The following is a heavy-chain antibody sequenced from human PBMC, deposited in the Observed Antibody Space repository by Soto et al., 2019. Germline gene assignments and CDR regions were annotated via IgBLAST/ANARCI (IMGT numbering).Heavy chain of an antibody. CDR3: ARGRGFWSGYDRWAWGY. J-gene: IGHJ4*02. Sequence: SETLSLTCAVYGGSFSGYYWSWIRQPPGKGLEWIGEINHSGSTNYNPSLKSRVTISVDTSKNQFSLKLSSVTAADTAVYYCARGRGFWSGYDRWAWGYWGQGTLVTVSS. CDR1: GGSFSGYY. CDR2: INHSGST. D-gene: IGHD3-3*01. V-gene: IGHV4-34*01.